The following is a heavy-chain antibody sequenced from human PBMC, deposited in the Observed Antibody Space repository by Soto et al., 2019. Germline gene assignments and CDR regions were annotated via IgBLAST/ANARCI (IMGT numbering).Heavy chain of an antibody. CDR2: ISGSADST. J-gene: IGHJ4*02. D-gene: IGHD5-18*01. CDR1: GFTFSSYA. Sequence: GGSLRLSCAASGFTFSSYAMTWVRQPPGKGLEWVSGISGSADSTYYADSVKGRFTISRDNFKNTLFLQMNSLRAEDTALYYCARSPVETVLGHLDYWAREPRSPSPQ. V-gene: IGHV3-23*01. CDR3: ARSPVETVLGHLDY.